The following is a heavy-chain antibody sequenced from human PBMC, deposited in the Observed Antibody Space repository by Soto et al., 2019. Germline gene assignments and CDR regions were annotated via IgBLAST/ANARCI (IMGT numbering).Heavy chain of an antibody. CDR2: IVVGSGNT. CDR1: GFTFTSCA. J-gene: IGHJ4*02. D-gene: IGHD5-12*01. Sequence: GASVKVSCKASGFTFTSCAVQWVRQARGQRLEWIGWIVVGSGNTNHAQKFQERVTTTRDMSTSTAYMELSSLRSEDTAVYYCAAVPRPEMATILFDYWGQGTLVTVSS. CDR3: AAVPRPEMATILFDY. V-gene: IGHV1-58*01.